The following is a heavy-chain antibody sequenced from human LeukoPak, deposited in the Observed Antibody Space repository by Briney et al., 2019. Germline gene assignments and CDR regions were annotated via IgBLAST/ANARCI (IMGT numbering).Heavy chain of an antibody. CDR3: AALIAAAGGWFDP. J-gene: IGHJ5*02. V-gene: IGHV4-59*11. CDR1: GGSISSHY. Sequence: PPETLSLTCTVSGGSISSHYWSWIRQPPGKGLEWIGYIYYSGSTNYNPSLKSRVTISVDTSKNQFSLKLSPVTAADTAVYYCAALIAAAGGWFDPWGQGTLVTVSS. CDR2: IYYSGST. D-gene: IGHD6-13*01.